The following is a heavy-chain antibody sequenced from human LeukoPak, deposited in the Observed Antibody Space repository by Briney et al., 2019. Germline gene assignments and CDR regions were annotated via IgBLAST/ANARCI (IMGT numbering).Heavy chain of an antibody. CDR1: GGTFSSYA. CDR2: IIPILGIA. V-gene: IGHV1-69*04. D-gene: IGHD3-22*01. CDR3: ARSYDSTDDAFDI. J-gene: IGHJ3*02. Sequence: ASVKVSCKASGGTFSSYAISWVRQAPGQGLEWMGRIIPILGIANYAQKFQGRVTITADKSTSTAYMELRSLRSDDTAVYYCARSYDSTDDAFDIWGQGTMVTVSS.